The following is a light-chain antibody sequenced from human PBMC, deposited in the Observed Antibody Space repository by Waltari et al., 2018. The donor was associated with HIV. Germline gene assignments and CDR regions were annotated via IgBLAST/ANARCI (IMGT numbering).Light chain of an antibody. J-gene: IGKJ2*01. CDR1: QSVLYSSNNKNY. Sequence: DIVMTQSPHSLAVSLGERATINCKSSQSVLYSSNNKNYLAWFQQKPGQPPKLLIHWASTQESGVPDRFSGGGSGTDFTLTISSLQAEDVAVYYCQQYYSTPCTFGQGTKLEIK. CDR2: WAS. CDR3: QQYYSTPCT. V-gene: IGKV4-1*01.